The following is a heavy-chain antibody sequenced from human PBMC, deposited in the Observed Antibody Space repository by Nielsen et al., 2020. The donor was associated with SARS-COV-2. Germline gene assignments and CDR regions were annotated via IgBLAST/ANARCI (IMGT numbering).Heavy chain of an antibody. CDR1: GFTFSSYA. CDR3: ASSGISEPYYYGMDV. D-gene: IGHD1-20*01. V-gene: IGHV3-30-3*01. J-gene: IGHJ6*02. Sequence: GESLKISCAASGFTFSSYAMHWVRQAPGKGLEWVAVISYDGSNKYYADSVKGRFTISRDNSKNTLYLQMNSLRAEDTALYYCASSGISEPYYYGMDVWGQGTTVTVSS. CDR2: ISYDGSNK.